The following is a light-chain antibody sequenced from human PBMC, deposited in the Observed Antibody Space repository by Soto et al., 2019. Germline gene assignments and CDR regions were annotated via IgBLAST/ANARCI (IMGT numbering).Light chain of an antibody. V-gene: IGKV3-20*01. J-gene: IGKJ1*01. Sequence: EIVFTQSPGTLSLSPGERATLSCRASQSVSSSYLAWYQQKPGQAPRLLIHGASSRATGIPDRFSGSGSGTDFTLTISXLEPEDFAVYYCQQYGSSPTFGQGTKVDIK. CDR1: QSVSSSY. CDR3: QQYGSSPT. CDR2: GAS.